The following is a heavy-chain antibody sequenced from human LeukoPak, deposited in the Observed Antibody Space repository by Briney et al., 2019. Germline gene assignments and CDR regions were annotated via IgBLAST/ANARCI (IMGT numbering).Heavy chain of an antibody. D-gene: IGHD1-26*01. J-gene: IGHJ4*02. CDR2: ISASGGST. CDR3: AKDVGKWESLHFFDY. Sequence: GGSLRLSCAASGFTFSGSAMSWVRQVPGKGLEWVSGISASGGSTSYADSVRGRFTISRDNSKNTLYVQMNSLRDEDTAVYYCAKDVGKWESLHFFDYWGQGTLVTVSS. V-gene: IGHV3-23*01. CDR1: GFTFSGSA.